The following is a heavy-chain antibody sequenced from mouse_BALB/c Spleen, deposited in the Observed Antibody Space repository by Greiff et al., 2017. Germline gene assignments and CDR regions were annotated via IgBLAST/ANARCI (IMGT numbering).Heavy chain of an antibody. CDR1: GFTFSSYA. D-gene: IGHD1-1*01. CDR3: ARDQTTDWYFDV. J-gene: IGHJ1*01. Sequence: EVKVVESGGGLVKPGGSLKLSCAASGFTFSSYAMSWVRQSPEKRLEWVAEISSGGSYTYYPDTVTGRFTISRDNAKNTLYLEMSSLRSEDTAMYYCARDQTTDWYFDVWGAGTTVTVSS. CDR2: ISSGGSYT. V-gene: IGHV5-9-4*01.